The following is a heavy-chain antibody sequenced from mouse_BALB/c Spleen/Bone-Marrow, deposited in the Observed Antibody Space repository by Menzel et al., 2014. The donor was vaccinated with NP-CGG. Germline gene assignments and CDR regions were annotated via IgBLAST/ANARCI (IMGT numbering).Heavy chain of an antibody. V-gene: IGHV14-3*02. CDR3: ARWEYYAMDY. CDR1: GFNIKDTY. CDR2: IDPANGNT. D-gene: IGHD4-1*01. Sequence: VQLQQSGAELVKPGASVELSCTASGFNIKDTYMHWVKQRPEQGLEWIGRIDPANGNTKYDPKFQGKATITADTSSNTAYLQLSGLTSEDTAVYYCARWEYYAMDYWGQGTSVTVSS. J-gene: IGHJ4*01.